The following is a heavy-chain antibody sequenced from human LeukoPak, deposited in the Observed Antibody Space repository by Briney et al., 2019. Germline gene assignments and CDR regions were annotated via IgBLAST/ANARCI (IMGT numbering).Heavy chain of an antibody. CDR1: GFTFNNYG. V-gene: IGHV3-33*01. J-gene: IGHJ4*02. CDR3: ARDPRQYSSGWYYFDY. CDR2: IWHDGSIE. Sequence: GRSLRLSCAASGFTFNNYGMHWVRQAPGKGLEWVAIIWHDGSIEYFEDSIKGRFTISRDNSKNTLYLQMNSLRAEDTAVYYCARDPRQYSSGWYYFDYWGQGTLVTVSS. D-gene: IGHD6-19*01.